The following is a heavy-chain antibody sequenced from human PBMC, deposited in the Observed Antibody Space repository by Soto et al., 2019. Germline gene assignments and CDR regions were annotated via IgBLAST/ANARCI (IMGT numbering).Heavy chain of an antibody. J-gene: IGHJ6*02. CDR2: IIPIFGTA. CDR3: ARVKAAAEPAYYYYGMDV. CDR1: GGTFSSYA. D-gene: IGHD6-13*01. Sequence: ASVKVSCKASGGTFSSYAISWVRQAPGQGLEWMGGIIPIFGTANYAQKFQGRVTITADESTSTAYMELSSLRSEDTAVYYCARVKAAAEPAYYYYGMDVWGQGTTVTVSS. V-gene: IGHV1-69*13.